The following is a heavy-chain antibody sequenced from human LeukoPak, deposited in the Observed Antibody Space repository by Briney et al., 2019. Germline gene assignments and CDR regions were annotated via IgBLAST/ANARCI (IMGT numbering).Heavy chain of an antibody. V-gene: IGHV1-46*01. Sequence: GASVKVSCKASGYTFTSYYMHWVRQAPGQGLEWMGIINPSGGSTSYAQKFQGRVTMTRDTSTSTVYMELSSLRSEDTAVYYCAKALYCSSTSCYFTFDIWGQGTMVTVSS. CDR1: GYTFTSYY. J-gene: IGHJ3*02. CDR2: INPSGGST. D-gene: IGHD2-2*01. CDR3: AKALYCSSTSCYFTFDI.